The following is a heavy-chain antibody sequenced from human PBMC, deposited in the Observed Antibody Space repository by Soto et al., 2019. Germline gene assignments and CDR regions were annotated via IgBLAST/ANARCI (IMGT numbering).Heavy chain of an antibody. D-gene: IGHD1-1*01. V-gene: IGHV1-46*01. CDR1: GYTFTRYY. CDR3: ARDVGLISSLETTYFDY. CDR2: INPSYGNT. Sequence: ASVKVSCKASGYTFTRYYIHWVRQAPGQGPEWMGVINPSYGNTNYAQKFQGRVTMTRDTSTSTLYMELSSLRSEDTAVYFCARDVGLISSLETTYFDYWGQGSLVTVSS. J-gene: IGHJ4*02.